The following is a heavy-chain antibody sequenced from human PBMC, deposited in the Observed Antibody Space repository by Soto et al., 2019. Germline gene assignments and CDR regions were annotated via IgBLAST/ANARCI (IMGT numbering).Heavy chain of an antibody. V-gene: IGHV1-69*12. Sequence: QVQLVQSGAEVKKPGSSVKVSCKASGGTFSSYAISWVRQAPGQGLEWMGGIIPIFGTANYAQKFQGRVTITADESTSTAYMELSSLRSEDTAVYYCARVMNHYYDSSGYYYYYGMDVWGQGTTVTVSS. CDR1: GGTFSSYA. J-gene: IGHJ6*02. CDR2: IIPIFGTA. CDR3: ARVMNHYYDSSGYYYYYGMDV. D-gene: IGHD3-22*01.